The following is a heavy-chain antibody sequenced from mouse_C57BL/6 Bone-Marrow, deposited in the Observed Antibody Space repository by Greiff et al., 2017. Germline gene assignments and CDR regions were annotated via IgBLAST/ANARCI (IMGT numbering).Heavy chain of an antibody. D-gene: IGHD2-3*01. CDR2: IDPEDGDT. V-gene: IGHV14-1*01. CDR3: TTSRWLLLDY. Sequence: VHVKQSGAELVRPGASVKLSCTASGFNIKDYYMHWVKQRPEQGLEWIGRIDPEDGDTEYAPKFQGKATMTADTSSNTAYLQLSSLTSEATAVYYCTTSRWLLLDYWGQGTTLTVSS. CDR1: GFNIKDYY. J-gene: IGHJ2*01.